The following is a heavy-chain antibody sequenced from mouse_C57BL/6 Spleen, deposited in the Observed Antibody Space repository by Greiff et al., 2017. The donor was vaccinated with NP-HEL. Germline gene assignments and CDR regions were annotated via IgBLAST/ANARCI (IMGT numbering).Heavy chain of an antibody. J-gene: IGHJ2*01. CDR3: ALGYYFDY. Sequence: EVHLVESGGGLVKPGGSLKLSCAASGFTFSSYAMSWVRQTPEKRLEWVATISDGGSYTYYPDNVKGRFTISRDNAKNNLYLQMSHLKSEDTAMYYCALGYYFDYWGQGTTLTVSS. V-gene: IGHV5-4*01. CDR2: ISDGGSYT. D-gene: IGHD4-1*01. CDR1: GFTFSSYA.